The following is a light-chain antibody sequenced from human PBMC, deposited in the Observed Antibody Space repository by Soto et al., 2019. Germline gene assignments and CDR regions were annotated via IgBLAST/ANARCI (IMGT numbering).Light chain of an antibody. CDR1: QSISRY. J-gene: IGKJ3*01. CDR3: LQGYSPLT. Sequence: DIQMTQSPSSLSASVGDRVTITCRASQSISRYLSWYQQKPGKAPKLLIYAATSLQSGVPSRFSGSGSGTVFLLPISGLQPEVFETYCCLQGYSPLTFGPGTKVDIK. CDR2: AAT. V-gene: IGKV1-39*01.